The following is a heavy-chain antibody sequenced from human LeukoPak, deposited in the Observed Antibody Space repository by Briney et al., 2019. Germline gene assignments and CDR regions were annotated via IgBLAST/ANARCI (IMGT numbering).Heavy chain of an antibody. CDR1: EFTFSSYW. Sequence: PGGSLRPSCEASEFTFSSYWMSWVRQAPGKGLEWVANIKQDGSEKHYVDSVRGRFTVSRDNAKNSLYLQMNSLRAEDTAVYYCARDPYSSSWDYFDYWGQGTLVTVSS. CDR3: ARDPYSSSWDYFDY. CDR2: IKQDGSEK. J-gene: IGHJ4*02. V-gene: IGHV3-7*01. D-gene: IGHD6-13*01.